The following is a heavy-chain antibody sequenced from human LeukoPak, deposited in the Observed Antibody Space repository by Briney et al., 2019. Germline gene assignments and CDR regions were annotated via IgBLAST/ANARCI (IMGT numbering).Heavy chain of an antibody. CDR1: GFTFSSYA. CDR2: ISYDGSNK. CDR3: ARGAARGVPAAFY. D-gene: IGHD2-2*01. J-gene: IGHJ4*02. Sequence: GRSLRLSCAASGFTFSSYAMHWVRQAPGKGLEWVAVISYDGSNKYYADSVKGRFTISRDNSKNTLYLQMNSLRAEDTAVYYCARGAARGVPAAFYWGRGTLVTVSS. V-gene: IGHV3-30*04.